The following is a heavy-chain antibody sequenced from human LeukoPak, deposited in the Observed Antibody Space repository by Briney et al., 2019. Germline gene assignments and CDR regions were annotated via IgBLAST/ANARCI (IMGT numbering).Heavy chain of an antibody. D-gene: IGHD3-10*01. CDR3: AREPSGSGGYDY. CDR2: ISPNSGGT. V-gene: IGHV1-2*02. J-gene: IGHJ4*02. CDR1: GFTFSGYY. Sequence: ASVKVSCKASGFTFSGYYMHWVRQAPGQGLEWMAWISPNSGGTNYVQKFQGRATVTRDTSISTDYMEISGLTSDDTALYYRAREPSGSGGYDYWGQGTLVTVSS.